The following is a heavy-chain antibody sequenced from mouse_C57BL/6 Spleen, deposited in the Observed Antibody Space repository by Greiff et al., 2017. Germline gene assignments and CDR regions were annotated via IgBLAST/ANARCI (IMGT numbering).Heavy chain of an antibody. CDR1: GYTFTSYW. J-gene: IGHJ4*01. Sequence: QVQLQQPGAELVMPGASVKLSCKASGYTFTSYWMHWVKQRPGQGLEWIGEIDPSDSYTNYNQKFKGKSTLTVDKSSSTDYRQLSSLTSEDSSVYYCARGENYAMDYWGQGTSVTVSS. V-gene: IGHV1-69*01. CDR3: ARGENYAMDY. CDR2: IDPSDSYT.